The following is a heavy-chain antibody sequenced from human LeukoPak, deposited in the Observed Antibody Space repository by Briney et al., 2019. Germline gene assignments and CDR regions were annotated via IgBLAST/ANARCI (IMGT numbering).Heavy chain of an antibody. V-gene: IGHV4-39*07. J-gene: IGHJ4*02. CDR1: GGSISSSSYY. D-gene: IGHD3-16*01. CDR3: ARDIAGGRGLLDY. CDR2: IYHSGST. Sequence: PSETLSLTCTVSGGSISSSSYYWGWIRQPPGKGLEWIGSIYHSGSTYYNPSLKSRVTISVDTSKNQFSLKLSSVTAADTAVYYCARDIAGGRGLLDYWGQGTLVTVSS.